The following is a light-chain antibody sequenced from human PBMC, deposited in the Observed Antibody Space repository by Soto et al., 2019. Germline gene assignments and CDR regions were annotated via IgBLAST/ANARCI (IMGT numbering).Light chain of an antibody. Sequence: EIVLTQSPGTLSLSPGERATLSCRASQSVISNYLAWYQQKPGQAPRLLIYGASTRATGIPDRFSGSGSGTDFTLTISRLEPEDSAVYYCQQYGSSPTWTFGQGTKVDI. CDR3: QQYGSSPTWT. J-gene: IGKJ1*01. CDR2: GAS. V-gene: IGKV3-20*01. CDR1: QSVISNY.